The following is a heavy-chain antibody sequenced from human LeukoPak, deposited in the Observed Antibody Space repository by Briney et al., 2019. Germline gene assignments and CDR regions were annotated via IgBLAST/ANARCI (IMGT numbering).Heavy chain of an antibody. J-gene: IGHJ4*02. Sequence: GGSLRLSCAASGFTFSYYAMSWVRQAPGKGLEWVATLSGSGAGTYYSDSVQGRFTISRDNSKRTLFLQMNSLRAEDTAFYYCAKAELGVDTFFDYWGQGTLVTVSS. D-gene: IGHD3-3*01. CDR2: LSGSGAGT. CDR1: GFTFSYYA. V-gene: IGHV3-23*01. CDR3: AKAELGVDTFFDY.